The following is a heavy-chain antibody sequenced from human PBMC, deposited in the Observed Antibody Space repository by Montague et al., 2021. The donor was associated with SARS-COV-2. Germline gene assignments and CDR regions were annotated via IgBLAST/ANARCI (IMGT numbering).Heavy chain of an antibody. D-gene: IGHD3-9*01. CDR1: GGSFGVHY. CDR3: ATYYDILTGYYIDAFDI. V-gene: IGHV4-34*01. CDR2: INRSGST. Sequence: SETLSLTCAVYGGSFGVHYWSWVRQPPGKGLEWIGEINRSGSTNFNPSLKSRFTISVDTSKNQFSLKLSSVTAADTAVYYCATYYDILTGYYIDAFDIWGQGTMVTVSS. J-gene: IGHJ3*02.